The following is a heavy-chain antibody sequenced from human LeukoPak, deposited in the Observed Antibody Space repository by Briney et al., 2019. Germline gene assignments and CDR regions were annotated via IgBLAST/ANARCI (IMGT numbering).Heavy chain of an antibody. J-gene: IGHJ4*02. Sequence: SETLSLTCAVYGGSFSGYYWSWIRQPPGKGLEWIGEINHSGSTNYNPSLKSRVTISVGTSKNQFSLKLSSVTAADTAVYYCARGRLGYCSGGSCSPLGYWGQGTLVTVSS. CDR3: ARGRLGYCSGGSCSPLGY. D-gene: IGHD2-15*01. CDR2: INHSGST. CDR1: GGSFSGYY. V-gene: IGHV4-34*01.